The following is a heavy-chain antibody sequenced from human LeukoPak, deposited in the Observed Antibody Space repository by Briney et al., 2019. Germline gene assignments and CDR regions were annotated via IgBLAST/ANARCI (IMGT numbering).Heavy chain of an antibody. J-gene: IGHJ4*02. D-gene: IGHD3-10*01. Sequence: GGSLRLSCAASGFTFDDYAMHWVRQAPGKGLEWVSGISWNSGSIGYADSVKGRFTISRDNAKNSLYLQMNSLRAEDTALYYCAKAPYGSGSYFFHYWGQGTLVTVSS. V-gene: IGHV3-9*01. CDR1: GFTFDDYA. CDR2: ISWNSGSI. CDR3: AKAPYGSGSYFFHY.